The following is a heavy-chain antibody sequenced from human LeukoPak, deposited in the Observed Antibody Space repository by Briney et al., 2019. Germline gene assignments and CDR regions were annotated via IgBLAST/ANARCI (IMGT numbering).Heavy chain of an antibody. CDR2: INQDGGVK. D-gene: IGHD6-13*01. Sequence: GGSLRLSCAASGFTSINYWMTWVRQAPGKGLEWVANINQDGGVKYFVDSLKGRFTVSRDNAKNSVFLQVNSLRAEDTAVYYCARIGYSSSSLDYWGQGTLVTVSS. CDR3: ARIGYSSSSLDY. CDR1: GFTSINYW. J-gene: IGHJ4*02. V-gene: IGHV3-7*01.